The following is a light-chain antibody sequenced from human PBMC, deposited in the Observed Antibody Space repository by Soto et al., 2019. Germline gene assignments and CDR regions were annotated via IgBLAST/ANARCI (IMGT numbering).Light chain of an antibody. Sequence: DIQMTQSPSTLSASVGDRVTITCRASHIISSWLAWYQQKPGKAPKLLIYKASSLESGVPSRFSGSGSGTELTLTISSLQPDDFATYYCQPYSDYWTFGQGTKVE. J-gene: IGKJ1*01. CDR1: HIISSW. CDR2: KAS. CDR3: QPYSDYWT. V-gene: IGKV1-5*03.